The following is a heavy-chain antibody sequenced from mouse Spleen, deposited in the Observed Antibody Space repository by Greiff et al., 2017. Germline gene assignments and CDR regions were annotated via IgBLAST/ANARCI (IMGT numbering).Heavy chain of an antibody. CDR3: AREVGDYAMDY. CDR2: IDPGSGGT. Sequence: QVQLKQSGAELVRPGTSVKVSCKASGYAFTNYLIEWVKQRPGQGLEWIGVIDPGSGGTNYNEKFEGKATLTADKSSSTAYMQLSSLTSEDSAVYFCAREVGDYAMDYWGQGTSVTVSS. V-gene: IGHV1-54*01. J-gene: IGHJ4*01. CDR1: GYAFTNYL. D-gene: IGHD1-1*02.